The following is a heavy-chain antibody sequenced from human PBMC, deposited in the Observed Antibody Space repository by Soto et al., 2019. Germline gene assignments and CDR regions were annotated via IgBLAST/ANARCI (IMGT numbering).Heavy chain of an antibody. CDR3: ARRITAYYYGMDV. J-gene: IGHJ6*02. V-gene: IGHV1-3*01. CDR2: INAGTGNT. Sequence: ASVKVSCKASGYTFSNYAMHWVRQAPGQRLEWMGWINAGTGNTRYSQKLQDRVTITWDTSASTAYMEMSSLRSEDTAIYYCARRITAYYYGMDVWGQGTTVTVSS. D-gene: IGHD3-3*01. CDR1: GYTFSNYA.